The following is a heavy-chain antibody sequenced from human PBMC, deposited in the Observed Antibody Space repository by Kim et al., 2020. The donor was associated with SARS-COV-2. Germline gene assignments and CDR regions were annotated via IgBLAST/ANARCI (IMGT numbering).Heavy chain of an antibody. CDR3: ARVRIYYGSGSYPALDY. CDR2: ISGSGGST. D-gene: IGHD3-10*01. V-gene: IGHV3-23*01. CDR1: GFTFSSYA. Sequence: GGSLRLSCAASGFTFSSYAMSWVRQAPGKGLEWVSAISGSGGSTYYADSVKGRFTISRDNSKNTLYLQMNSLRAEDTAVYYCARVRIYYGSGSYPALDYWGQGTLVTVSS. J-gene: IGHJ4*02.